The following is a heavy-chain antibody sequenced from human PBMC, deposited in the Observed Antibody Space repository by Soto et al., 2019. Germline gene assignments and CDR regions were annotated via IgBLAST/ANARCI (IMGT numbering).Heavy chain of an antibody. Sequence: SETLSLTCTVSGGSISSYYWSWIRQPPGKGLEWIGYIYYSGSTNYNPSLKSRVTISVDTSKNQFSLKLSSVTAADTAVYYCARDQRIVVVPDADRWFDPWGQGTLVTSPQ. CDR1: GGSISSYY. V-gene: IGHV4-59*01. J-gene: IGHJ5*02. CDR3: ARDQRIVVVPDADRWFDP. CDR2: IYYSGST. D-gene: IGHD2-2*01.